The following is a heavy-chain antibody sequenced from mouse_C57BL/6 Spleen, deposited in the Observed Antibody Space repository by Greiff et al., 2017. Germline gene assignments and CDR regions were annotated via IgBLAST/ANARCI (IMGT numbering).Heavy chain of an antibody. V-gene: IGHV1-80*01. J-gene: IGHJ2*01. Sequence: VQLQQSGAELVKPGASVKISCKASGYAFSSYWMNWVKQRPGKGLEWIGQIYPGDGDTNYNGKFKGKATLTADKSSSTAYMQLSRLPSEDSAVYFCARDYDYYGGSRFDYWGQCTTLTVSS. CDR3: ARDYDYYGGSRFDY. CDR2: IYPGDGDT. D-gene: IGHD2-4*01. CDR1: GYAFSSYW.